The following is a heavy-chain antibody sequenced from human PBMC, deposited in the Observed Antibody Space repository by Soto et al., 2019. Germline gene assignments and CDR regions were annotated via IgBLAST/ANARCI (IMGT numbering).Heavy chain of an antibody. CDR3: ASRYGDHDY. CDR2: IYHSGTT. Sequence: SETLSLTCAVSGGSISSTDYSWDWNRQPPGKGLEWIGNIYHSGTTYYNPSLKSRVTVSVDKSKSQFSLRLSSVTAADTAEYYCASRYGDHDYWGQGILVTVSS. V-gene: IGHV4-30-2*01. J-gene: IGHJ4*02. D-gene: IGHD4-17*01. CDR1: GGSISSTDYS.